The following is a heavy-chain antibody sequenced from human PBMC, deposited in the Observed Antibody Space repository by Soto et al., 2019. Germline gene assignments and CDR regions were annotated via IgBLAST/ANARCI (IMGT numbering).Heavy chain of an antibody. J-gene: IGHJ4*02. CDR3: ARLSPDSYGLDY. V-gene: IGHV3-33*01. CDR1: GFTFSSYG. D-gene: IGHD5-18*01. CDR2: IWYDGSNK. Sequence: PGGSLRLSCAASGFTFSSYGMHWVRQAPGKGLEWVAVIWYDGSNKYYADSVKGRFTISRDNSKNTLYLQMNSLRAEDTAVYYCARLSPDSYGLDYWGQGTLVTVSS.